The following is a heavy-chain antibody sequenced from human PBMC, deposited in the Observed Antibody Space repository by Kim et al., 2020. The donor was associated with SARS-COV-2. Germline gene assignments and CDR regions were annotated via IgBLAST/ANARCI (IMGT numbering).Heavy chain of an antibody. J-gene: IGHJ1*01. CDR3: ARGSPSGTNYAEYFQH. D-gene: IGHD1-26*01. CDR1: GFTFSGYV. V-gene: IGHV3-30-3*01. Sequence: GSLRLSCATSGFTFSGYVMHWVRQAPGKGLQWVAVTSNDGSKKYYTDSVEGRFTISRDNSKNTLYLQMNSLRGEDTAIYYCARGSPSGTNYAEYFQHWGQGTLVTVS. CDR2: TSNDGSKK.